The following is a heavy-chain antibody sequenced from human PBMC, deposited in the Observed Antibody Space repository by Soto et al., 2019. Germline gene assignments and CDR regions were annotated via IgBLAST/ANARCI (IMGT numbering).Heavy chain of an antibody. CDR1: GYTFTGYY. V-gene: IGHV1-2*04. Sequence: QVQLVQSGAEVKKPGASVKVSCKASGYTFTGYYMHWVRQAPGQGLEWMGWINPNSGGTNYAQKFQGWVTMTRDTSISTAYMELSRLRSDDTAVYYCARGTGYCSGGSCYSVWFDPWGQGTLVTVSS. J-gene: IGHJ5*02. D-gene: IGHD2-15*01. CDR2: INPNSGGT. CDR3: ARGTGYCSGGSCYSVWFDP.